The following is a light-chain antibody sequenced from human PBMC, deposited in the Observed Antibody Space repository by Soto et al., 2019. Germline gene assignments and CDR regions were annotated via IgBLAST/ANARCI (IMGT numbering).Light chain of an antibody. J-gene: IGLJ2*01. Sequence: QSVLTQRPLVSAAPGQKVAISCSGSRSNIGKNYVSWYQQLPGTAPKLLIYDNNKRPSGIPDRFSGSKSGTSATLVIARLQTGDEAEYYCGTWDSSLGAVLFGGGTKLTVL. CDR1: RSNIGKNY. CDR3: GTWDSSLGAVL. CDR2: DNN. V-gene: IGLV1-51*01.